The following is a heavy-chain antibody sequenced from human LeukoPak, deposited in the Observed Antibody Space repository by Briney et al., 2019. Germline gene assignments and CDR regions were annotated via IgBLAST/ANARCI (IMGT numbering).Heavy chain of an antibody. CDR2: INPNSGGT. CDR3: YTYYYDSSGLQSFDY. V-gene: IGHV1-2*02. CDR1: GYTFTGYY. Sequence: GASVKVSCKASGYTFTGYYMHWVRQAPGQGLEWMGWINPNSGGTNYAQKFQGRVTMTRDTSISTAYMELSRQRSDDTAVYYCYTYYYDSSGLQSFDYWGQGTLVTVSS. J-gene: IGHJ4*02. D-gene: IGHD3-22*01.